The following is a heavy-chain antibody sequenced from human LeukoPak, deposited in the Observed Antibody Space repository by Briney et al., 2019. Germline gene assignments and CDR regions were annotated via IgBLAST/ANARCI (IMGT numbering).Heavy chain of an antibody. Sequence: PSETLSLTCIVSDYSISSGYCWGWIRQPPGKGLEWIGSIYHSGSTYFSPSLKSRVTISVDTSKNQFSLKLTSVTAADTAVCYCVRQGPEVVISFIAGGDYWGQGILVTVSS. CDR3: VRQGPEVVISFIAGGDY. CDR2: IYHSGST. CDR1: DYSISSGYC. V-gene: IGHV4-38-2*02. J-gene: IGHJ4*02. D-gene: IGHD3-22*01.